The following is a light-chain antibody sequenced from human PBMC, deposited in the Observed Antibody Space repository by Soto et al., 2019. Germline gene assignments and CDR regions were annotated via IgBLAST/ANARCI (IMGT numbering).Light chain of an antibody. CDR2: AAS. J-gene: IGKJ5*01. CDR3: QQYDNLPPEIT. Sequence: DTQMTRSPSSLSASVGDRVTITCPASQGISNYLAWYQQKPGKVPKLLIYAASTLQSGVPSRFSGSGSGTDFTFNISSLQPEDIATYYCQQYDNLPPEITCGQGTRLEIK. V-gene: IGKV1-27*01. CDR1: QGISNY.